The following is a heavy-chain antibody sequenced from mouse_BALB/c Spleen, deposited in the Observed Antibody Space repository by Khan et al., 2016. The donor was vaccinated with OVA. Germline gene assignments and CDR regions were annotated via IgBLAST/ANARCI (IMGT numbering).Heavy chain of an antibody. CDR1: GFSLANYG. D-gene: IGHD2-10*01. Sequence: QVQLKESGPGLVAPSQSLSITCTISGFSLANYGVHWVRQPPGKGLEWLVVIWSDGTTTYNSALKSRPSIRRDTSKSQVFLKMNSRQTDDTAMYYCARQAYYYYYIMDYWGQGTSVTVSS. J-gene: IGHJ4*01. CDR3: ARQAYYYYYIMDY. CDR2: IWSDGTT. V-gene: IGHV2-6-1*01.